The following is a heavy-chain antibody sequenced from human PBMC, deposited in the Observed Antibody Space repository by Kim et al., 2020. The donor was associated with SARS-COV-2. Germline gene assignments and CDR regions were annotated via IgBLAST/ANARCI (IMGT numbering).Heavy chain of an antibody. CDR3: ARGRRYDSLKQRRYFDY. V-gene: IGHV4-34*01. J-gene: IGHJ4*02. CDR1: GGSFSGYY. D-gene: IGHD3-22*01. Sequence: SETLSLTCAVYGGSFSGYYWSWIRQPPGKGLEWIGEINHSGSTNYNPSLKSRVTISVDTSKNQFSLKLSSVTAADTAVYYCARGRRYDSLKQRRYFDYWGQGTLVTVSS. CDR2: INHSGST.